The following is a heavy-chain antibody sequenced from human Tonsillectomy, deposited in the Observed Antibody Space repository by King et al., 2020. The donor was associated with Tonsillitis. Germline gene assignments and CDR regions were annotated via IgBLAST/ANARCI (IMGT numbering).Heavy chain of an antibody. D-gene: IGHD3-10*01. J-gene: IGHJ6*01. CDR3: AKDRSRYYGSGSHYCYGMDV. V-gene: IGHV3-23*04. CDR2: ISGSGGST. CDR1: GFTFSSYA. Sequence: VQLVESGGGLVQPGGSLRLSCAASGFTFSSYAMSWVRQAPGKGLEWVSAISGSGGSTYYADSVKGRFTISRDNSKNTLYLQMNSLRAEDTAVYYCAKDRSRYYGSGSHYCYGMDVWGQGTTVTVSS.